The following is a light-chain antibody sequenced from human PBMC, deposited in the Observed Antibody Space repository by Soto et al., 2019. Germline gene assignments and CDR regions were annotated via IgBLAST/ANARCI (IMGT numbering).Light chain of an antibody. V-gene: IGKV3-20*01. J-gene: IGKJ1*01. CDR2: GAS. CDR3: QQYGHSPWT. Sequence: EIVLTQSPGTLSLSPGERATLSCRASQSLSSTYLAWYQQKPGQAPRLLIYGASSRATGIPDRFSGSGSGTDFTLTISRLEPEDFAVYFCQQYGHSPWTLGQGTKVDIK. CDR1: QSLSSTY.